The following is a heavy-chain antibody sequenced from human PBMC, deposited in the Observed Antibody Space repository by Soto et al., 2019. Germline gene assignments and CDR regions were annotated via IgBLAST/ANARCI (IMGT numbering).Heavy chain of an antibody. CDR1: GFTFRDYA. V-gene: IGHV3-33*01. CDR3: VAAYPQLKAGN. Sequence: QVQLVESGGGVVQPGRSLRLSCAASGFTFRDYAMHWVRQAPGKGLEWVAVIWHDGSNKYSADSVKGRFTISRDNSENILFLQMNSLRAEDTAMYRCVAAYPQLKAGNWGQGTLVTVSS. D-gene: IGHD2-2*01. CDR2: IWHDGSNK. J-gene: IGHJ4*02.